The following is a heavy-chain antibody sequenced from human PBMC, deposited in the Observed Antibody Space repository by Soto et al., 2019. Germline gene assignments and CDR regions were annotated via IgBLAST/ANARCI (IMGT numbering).Heavy chain of an antibody. CDR2: IRSKAYGGTT. CDR3: TRDRGNFWSGSLFDP. D-gene: IGHD3-3*01. V-gene: IGHV3-49*03. CDR1: GFTFGDYA. J-gene: IGHJ5*02. Sequence: GGSLRLSCTASGFTFGDYAMSWFRQAPGKGLEWVGFIRSKAYGGTTEYAASVKGRFTISRDDSKSIAYLQMNSLKTEDTAVYYCTRDRGNFWSGSLFDPWGQGTLVTVSS.